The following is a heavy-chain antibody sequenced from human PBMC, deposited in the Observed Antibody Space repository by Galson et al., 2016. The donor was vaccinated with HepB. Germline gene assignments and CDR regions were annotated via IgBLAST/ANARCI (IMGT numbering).Heavy chain of an antibody. CDR1: GFSFSNYG. CDR3: AKDIWGAPNYDYVWETLGGMDV. CDR2: IWYDGSNK. V-gene: IGHV3-33*06. Sequence: SLRLSCAASGFSFSNYGIHWVRQAPGKGLEWVAVIWYDGSNKYYGDSVKGRFTISRDNSKNTLYLQMNSLRAEDTAVYYCAKDIWGAPNYDYVWETLGGMDVWGQGTTVTVSS. J-gene: IGHJ6*02. D-gene: IGHD3-16*01.